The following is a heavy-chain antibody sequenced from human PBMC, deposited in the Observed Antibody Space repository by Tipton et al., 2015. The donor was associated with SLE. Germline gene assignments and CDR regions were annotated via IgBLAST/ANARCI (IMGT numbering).Heavy chain of an antibody. Sequence: TLSLTCAAYGGSFSGYYWSWIRQPPGKGLEWIAEINHSGSANYNPSLNSRVTISVDTSKSQVSLKLSSVTAADTAVYYCARVTRGYYGMGVWGQGTTVTVSS. CDR2: INHSGSA. CDR1: GGSFSGYY. D-gene: IGHD1-14*01. J-gene: IGHJ6*02. CDR3: ARVTRGYYGMGV. V-gene: IGHV4-34*01.